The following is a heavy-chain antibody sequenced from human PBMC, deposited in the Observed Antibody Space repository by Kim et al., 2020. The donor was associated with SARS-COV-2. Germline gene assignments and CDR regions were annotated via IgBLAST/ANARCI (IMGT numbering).Heavy chain of an antibody. Sequence: GGSLRLSCAASGFTFSSYGMHWVRQAPGKGLEWVAVISYDGSNKYYADSVKGRFTISRDNSKNTLYLQMNSLRAEDTAVYYCASRLGEQLPDQGGMDVWGQGTTVTVSS. CDR3: ASRLGEQLPDQGGMDV. D-gene: IGHD5-18*01. CDR1: GFTFSSYG. V-gene: IGHV3-30*03. CDR2: ISYDGSNK. J-gene: IGHJ6*02.